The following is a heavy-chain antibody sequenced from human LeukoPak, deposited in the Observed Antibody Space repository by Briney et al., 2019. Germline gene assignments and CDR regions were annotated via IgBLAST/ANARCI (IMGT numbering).Heavy chain of an antibody. CDR2: INGGDGDT. J-gene: IGHJ4*02. Sequence: ASVKVSCKASGYTFTIYAIHWVRQAPGQRPEWMGWINGGDGDTTYSQNFQDRVTITRDTSATTAYMELSSLRSEDTAVYFCASHKYSSSGGLSYWGQGTLITVSS. V-gene: IGHV1-3*01. CDR3: ASHKYSSSGGLSY. D-gene: IGHD6-6*01. CDR1: GYTFTIYA.